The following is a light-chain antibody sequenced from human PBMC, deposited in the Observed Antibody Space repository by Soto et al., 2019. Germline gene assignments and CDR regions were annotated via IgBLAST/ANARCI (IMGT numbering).Light chain of an antibody. Sequence: DIVMTQSPLSLPVTPGEPASISCRSSQILLDSHGYHYWDWHLQKPGQSPQLLSYLTSTRASGDRDRFSGTGSGTDFTLTVSRVEAEDVGVYYCMQTLKTWTFGQGTKVDI. CDR2: LTS. J-gene: IGKJ1*01. CDR1: QILLDSHGYHY. CDR3: MQTLKTWT. V-gene: IGKV2-28*01.